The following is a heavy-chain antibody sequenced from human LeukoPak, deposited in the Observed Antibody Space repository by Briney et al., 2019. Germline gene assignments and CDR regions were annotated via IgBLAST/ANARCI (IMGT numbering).Heavy chain of an antibody. CDR1: GFTFSSYA. CDR2: VSGSGGST. V-gene: IGHV3-23*01. D-gene: IGHD5-24*01. J-gene: IGHJ5*02. CDR3: AKDAPDGRYNWFDP. Sequence: PGRSLRLSCAASGFTFSSYAMSWVRQAPGQGPELLSAVSGSGGSTYYADSVKGRFTIFRDNSKDTLYLQMNSLRAEDTAVYYCAKDAPDGRYNWFDPWGQGTLVTVSS.